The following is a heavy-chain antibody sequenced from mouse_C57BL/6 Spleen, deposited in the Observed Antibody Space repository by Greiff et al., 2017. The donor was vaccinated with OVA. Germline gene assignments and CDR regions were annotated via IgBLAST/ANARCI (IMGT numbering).Heavy chain of an antibody. CDR1: GYSITSGYY. CDR3: AREGGDYGSSPFAY. V-gene: IGHV3-6*01. J-gene: IGHJ3*01. Sequence: EVQLQQSGPGLVKPSQSLSLTCSVTGYSITSGYYWNWIRQFPGNKLEWMGYISYDGSNNYNPSLKNRISITRDTSKNQFFLKLNSVTTEDTATYYCAREGGDYGSSPFAYWGQGTLVTVSA. D-gene: IGHD1-1*01. CDR2: ISYDGSN.